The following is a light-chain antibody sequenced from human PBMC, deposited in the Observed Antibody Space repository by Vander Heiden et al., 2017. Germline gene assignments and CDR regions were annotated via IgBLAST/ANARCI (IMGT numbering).Light chain of an antibody. V-gene: IGKV1-5*03. CDR2: KAS. J-gene: IGKJ4*01. CDR1: QSISSW. Sequence: IQMTPSPSTLSASVGDRVTITCRASQSISSWLAWYQKKPGKAPKLRIYKASSLESGVPSRFSGSGSGTEFTLTISSLQPDDFATYYCQHYNNFPLTFGGGTKVEIK. CDR3: QHYNNFPLT.